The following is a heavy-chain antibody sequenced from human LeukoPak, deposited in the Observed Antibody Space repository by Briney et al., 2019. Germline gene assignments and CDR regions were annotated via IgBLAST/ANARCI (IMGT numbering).Heavy chain of an antibody. CDR2: ISTSGTTI. CDR3: ARGGSSWSFDY. D-gene: IGHD6-13*01. V-gene: IGHV3-11*01. J-gene: IGHJ4*02. Sequence: GGSLRLSCAASGFTFSDHYMSWIRQAPGKGLEWVSYISTSGTTIYYAGSVKGRSTIFRENTKNSLYLQMNSLRAEDTAVYYCARGGSSWSFDYWGQGTLVTVSS. CDR1: GFTFSDHY.